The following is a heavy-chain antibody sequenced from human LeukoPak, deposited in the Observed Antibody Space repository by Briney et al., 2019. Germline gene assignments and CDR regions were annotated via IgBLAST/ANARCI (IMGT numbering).Heavy chain of an antibody. V-gene: IGHV3-30-3*01. CDR1: GFTFSSYA. D-gene: IGHD3-10*01. CDR3: AALWFGELSYYYYGMDV. J-gene: IGHJ6*02. CDR2: ISYDGSNK. Sequence: PGRSLRLSCAASGFTFSSYAMHWVRQAPGKGLEWVAVISYDGSNKYYADSVKGRFTISRDNSKNTLYLQMNSLRAEDTAVYYCAALWFGELSYYYYGMDVWGQGTTVTVSS.